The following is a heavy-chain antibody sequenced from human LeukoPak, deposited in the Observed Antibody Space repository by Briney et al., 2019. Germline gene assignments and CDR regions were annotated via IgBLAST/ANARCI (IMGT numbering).Heavy chain of an antibody. V-gene: IGHV4-31*03. J-gene: IGHJ5*02. Sequence: TSETLSLTCTVSGGSISSGGYYWSWIRQHPGKGLEWIGYIYYSGSTYYNPSLKSRVTISVDTSKNQFSLKLSSVTAADTAVYYCARLYSSSLRGGFDPWGQGTLVTVSS. D-gene: IGHD6-13*01. CDR2: IYYSGST. CDR1: GGSISSGGYY. CDR3: ARLYSSSLRGGFDP.